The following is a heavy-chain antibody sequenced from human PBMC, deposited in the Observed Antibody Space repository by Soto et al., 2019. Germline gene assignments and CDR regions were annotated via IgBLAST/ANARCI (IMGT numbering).Heavy chain of an antibody. CDR1: GGSVTSVDYY. CDR3: AREGGKYFGSTGYWHNWIDP. J-gene: IGHJ5*02. CDR2: IYHTGST. D-gene: IGHD3-22*01. V-gene: IGHV4-30-4*01. Sequence: SETLSLTCTVSGGSVTSVDYYWSWIRQPPGRGLEWIGYIYHTGSTYYNPPLKSRVTISIDTSKNQFSLKLSPVTAADTAVYYCAREGGKYFGSTGYWHNWIDPWGQGTLVTVSS.